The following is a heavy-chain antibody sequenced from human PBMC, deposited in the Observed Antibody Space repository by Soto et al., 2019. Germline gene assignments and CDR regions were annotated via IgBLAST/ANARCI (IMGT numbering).Heavy chain of an antibody. J-gene: IGHJ4*02. Sequence: QLQLRESGPGLVKPSETLSLTCTVSGNSISGTSSFWAWIRQPPGKNLEWIGSVYYTGSTSYNSSLKSRVSISIDTSKNLFSLSLNSVTAADTAVYYCTRRVRSTGLLDYWGQGALVTVSS. CDR1: GNSISGTSSF. CDR2: VYYTGST. V-gene: IGHV4-39*01. CDR3: TRRVRSTGLLDY. D-gene: IGHD4-4*01.